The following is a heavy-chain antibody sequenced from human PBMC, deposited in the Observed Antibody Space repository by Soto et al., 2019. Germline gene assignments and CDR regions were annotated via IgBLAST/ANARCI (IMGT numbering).Heavy chain of an antibody. Sequence: PGGSLRLSCAASGFTFSSYAIHWVRQAPGKGLEYFSAISSNGGSTYYANSVKGRFTISSDNSKITLYLQMGSLRADDMAVYYCARGPGYYFDYWGQGTLVTVSS. J-gene: IGHJ4*02. CDR2: ISSNGGST. V-gene: IGHV3-64*01. CDR3: ARGPGYYFDY. CDR1: GFTFSSYA.